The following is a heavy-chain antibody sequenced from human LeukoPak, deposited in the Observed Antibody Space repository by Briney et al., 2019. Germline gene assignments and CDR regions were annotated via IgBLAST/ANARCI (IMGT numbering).Heavy chain of an antibody. CDR3: ARQKGYSGYERFDP. CDR2: IYYSGST. CDR1: GVSISSSSYY. J-gene: IGHJ5*02. Sequence: HPSETLSLTCTVSGVSISSSSYYWGWIRQPPGKGLEWIGSIYYSGSTYYNPSLKSRVTISVDTSKNQFSLKLSSVTAADTAVYYCARQKGYSGYERFDPWGQGTLVTVSS. D-gene: IGHD5-12*01. V-gene: IGHV4-39*01.